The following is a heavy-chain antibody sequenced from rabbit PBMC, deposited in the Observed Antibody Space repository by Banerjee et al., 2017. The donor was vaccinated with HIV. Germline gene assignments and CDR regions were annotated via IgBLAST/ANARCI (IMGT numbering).Heavy chain of an antibody. J-gene: IGHJ4*01. D-gene: IGHD4-1*01. CDR1: GIDFSSYS. CDR2: IYGGSSGTT. V-gene: IGHV1S40*01. Sequence: QSLEESGGGLVQPGGTLTLTCKASGIDFSSYSMCWVRQAPGKGLEWIACIYGGSSGTTYYASWAKGRFTISSHNAQNTLYLQLNSLTAADTATYFCARVDSSGWGSYYFNLWGPGTLVTVS. CDR3: ARVDSSGWGSYYFNL.